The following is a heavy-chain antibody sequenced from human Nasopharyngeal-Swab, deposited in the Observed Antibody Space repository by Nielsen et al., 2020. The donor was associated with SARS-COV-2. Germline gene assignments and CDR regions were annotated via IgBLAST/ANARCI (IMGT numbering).Heavy chain of an antibody. Sequence: LSCTVSGGSINSGGYYWSWIRQHPGKGLEWIGYIYYSGRTFYNPSLESRVAMSVDTSKNQFSLNLSSVTAADAAVYYCASTAAAFDNWGQGTLVTVSS. D-gene: IGHD6-25*01. CDR2: IYYSGRT. V-gene: IGHV4-31*03. CDR1: GGSINSGGYY. CDR3: ASTAAAFDN. J-gene: IGHJ4*02.